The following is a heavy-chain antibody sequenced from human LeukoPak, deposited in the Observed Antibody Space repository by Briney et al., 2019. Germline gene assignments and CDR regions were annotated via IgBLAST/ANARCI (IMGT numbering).Heavy chain of an antibody. CDR1: GFTFSSYA. CDR3: ARGSPLAAAGHYYYGMDL. D-gene: IGHD6-13*01. V-gene: IGHV3-30*04. J-gene: IGHJ6*04. Sequence: GGSLRLSCAASGFTFSSYAMHWVRQAPGKGLEWVAIISYDGSNKYYADSVKGRFTISRDNSKNTLYLQTNSLRAEDTAVYYCARGSPLAAAGHYYYGMDLWGKGTTVTVSS. CDR2: ISYDGSNK.